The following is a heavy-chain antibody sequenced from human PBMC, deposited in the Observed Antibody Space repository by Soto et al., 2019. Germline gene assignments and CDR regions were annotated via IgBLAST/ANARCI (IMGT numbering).Heavy chain of an antibody. Sequence: PSETLSLTRAVYGGSFSGYYWSRIRQPPGKGLEWIGEINHSGSTNYNPSLKSRVTISVDTSKNQFSLKLSSVTAADTAVYYCARGRRTHYYYDSSGYYFWGQGTLVTVSS. D-gene: IGHD3-22*01. CDR3: ARGRRTHYYYDSSGYYF. CDR1: GGSFSGYY. V-gene: IGHV4-34*01. CDR2: INHSGST. J-gene: IGHJ4*02.